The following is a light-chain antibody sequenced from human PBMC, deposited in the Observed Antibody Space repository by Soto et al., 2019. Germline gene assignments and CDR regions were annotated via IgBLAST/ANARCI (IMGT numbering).Light chain of an antibody. Sequence: QSALTQPASVSGSPGQSITISCTGSTSDVGGYDYVSWYQQHPGKTPKLMIYDVSDRPSGVSDRFSGSKSGNTASLTISGLQAEDEAEYYCSSYSTSSTWVFGGGTKLTVI. J-gene: IGLJ3*02. CDR3: SSYSTSSTWV. V-gene: IGLV2-14*01. CDR2: DVS. CDR1: TSDVGGYDY.